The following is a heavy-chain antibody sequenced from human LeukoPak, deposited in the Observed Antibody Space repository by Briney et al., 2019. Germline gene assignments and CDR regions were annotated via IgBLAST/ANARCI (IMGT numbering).Heavy chain of an antibody. CDR3: ARVPGGYSYGIDAFDI. D-gene: IGHD5-18*01. J-gene: IGHJ3*02. CDR2: IYTSGST. Sequence: PSETLSLTCTVSGGSISSGSYYWSWIRQPAGKGLEWIGRIYTSGSTNYNPSLKSRVTISVDTSKNQFSLKLSSVTAADTAVYYCARVPGGYSYGIDAFDIWGQGTMVTVSS. CDR1: GGSISSGSYY. V-gene: IGHV4-61*02.